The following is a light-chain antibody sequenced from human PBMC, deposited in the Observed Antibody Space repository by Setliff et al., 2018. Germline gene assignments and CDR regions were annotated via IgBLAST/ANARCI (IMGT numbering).Light chain of an antibody. CDR3: CSYAGGSTYV. CDR2: DVS. Sequence: QSALAQPASVSGSPGQSVTISCTGTNNDVGAYNYVSWYQQHPGIAPKFMIYDVSKRSSGASDRFSGSKSGNTASLTISGLQAEDEADYYCCSYAGGSTYVFGTGTKGTVL. CDR1: NNDVGAYNY. J-gene: IGLJ1*01. V-gene: IGLV2-23*02.